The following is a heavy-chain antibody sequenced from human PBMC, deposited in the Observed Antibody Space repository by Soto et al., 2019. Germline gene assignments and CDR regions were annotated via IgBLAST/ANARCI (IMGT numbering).Heavy chain of an antibody. CDR3: ARDRTNPKDRSVYGYFDY. CDR1: GYSISSGSY. V-gene: IGHV4-38-2*02. CDR2: IYHGRTT. Sequence: SETLSLTCTVSGYSISSGSYWGWIRQPPGKGPEWIASIYHGRTTFYNPSLKSRVTVSVDTSNNQFSLKLRSMTAADTAVYYCARDRTNPKDRSVYGYFDYWGQGTLVTVSS. D-gene: IGHD3-10*01. J-gene: IGHJ4*02.